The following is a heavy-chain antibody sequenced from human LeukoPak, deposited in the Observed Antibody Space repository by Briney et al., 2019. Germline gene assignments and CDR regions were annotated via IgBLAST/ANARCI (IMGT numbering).Heavy chain of an antibody. CDR3: ARGGELLRPADY. Sequence: GGSLRLSCAASGFTFSDSAMHWVRQASGNGLEWVGRIRSKANNYATAYAASVKGRFTISRDDSKNTAYLQMNNLRAEDTAVYYCARGGELLRPADYWGQGTLVTVSS. CDR2: IRSKANNYAT. V-gene: IGHV3-73*01. J-gene: IGHJ4*02. D-gene: IGHD1-26*01. CDR1: GFTFSDSA.